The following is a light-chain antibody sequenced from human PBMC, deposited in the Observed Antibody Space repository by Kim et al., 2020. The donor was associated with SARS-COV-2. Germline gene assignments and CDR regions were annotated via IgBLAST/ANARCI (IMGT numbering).Light chain of an antibody. CDR3: QQFNNYPLT. V-gene: IGKV1D-13*01. CDR2: DAS. CDR1: QGISSA. J-gene: IGKJ4*01. Sequence: AIQLTQSPSSLSASVGDRVTITCRASQGISSALAWYQQKPGKAPKLLIYDASSLEGGVPSRFSGSEPGTDFTLTISSLQPEDFATYYCQQFNNYPLTFGGGTKVDIK.